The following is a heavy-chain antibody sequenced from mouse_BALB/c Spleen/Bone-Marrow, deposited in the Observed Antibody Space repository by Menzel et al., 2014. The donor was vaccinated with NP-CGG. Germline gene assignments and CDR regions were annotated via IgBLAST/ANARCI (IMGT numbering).Heavy chain of an antibody. Sequence: QVQLQQPGPELVKPGASVRISCKASGYTFTSYYIHWVKQRPGQGLEWIGWIYPGNVNTKYNEKFKGKATLTADKSSSTAYMQLSSLTSEDSAVYFCAGLLRGDYAMDYRGQGTSVTVSS. CDR3: AGLLRGDYAMDY. J-gene: IGHJ4*01. CDR1: GYTFTSYY. V-gene: IGHV1S56*01. D-gene: IGHD2-3*01. CDR2: IYPGNVNT.